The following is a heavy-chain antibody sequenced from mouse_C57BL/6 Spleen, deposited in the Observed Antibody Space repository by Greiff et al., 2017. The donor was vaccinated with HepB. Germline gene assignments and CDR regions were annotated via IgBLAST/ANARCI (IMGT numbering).Heavy chain of an antibody. CDR3: ARGNGSSYVWYFDV. D-gene: IGHD1-1*01. CDR1: GYTFTSYW. V-gene: IGHV1-69*01. J-gene: IGHJ1*03. CDR2: IDPSDSYT. Sequence: VKLQQPGAELVMPGASVKLSCKASGYTFTSYWMHWVKQRPGQGLEWIGEIDPSDSYTNYNQKFKGKSTLTVDKSSSTAYMQLSSLTSEDSAVYYCARGNGSSYVWYFDVWGTGTTVTVSS.